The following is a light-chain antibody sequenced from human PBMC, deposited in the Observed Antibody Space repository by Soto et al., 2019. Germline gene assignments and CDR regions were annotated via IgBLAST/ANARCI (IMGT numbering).Light chain of an antibody. CDR3: QQYQSYVYT. J-gene: IGKJ2*01. CDR1: QNINDW. V-gene: IGKV1-5*03. Sequence: DIQMTQSPSTLSASVGDRVTITCRASQNINDWLAWYQQKPGQVPKVLIYKASSLESGVPSRFSGSGSETDFTLTIYSLQPDDSATYYCQQYQSYVYTFGQGTKLEIK. CDR2: KAS.